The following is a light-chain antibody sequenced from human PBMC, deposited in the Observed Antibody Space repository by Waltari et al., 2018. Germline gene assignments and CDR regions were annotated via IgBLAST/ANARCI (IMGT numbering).Light chain of an antibody. Sequence: QSALTQPPSASGSPGQSVTISCTGTSSDVGGYNYVSWYQQHPGKAPKLMIYEVSKRPSGVAGRVSGSKSGNTASLTVSGLQAEDEADYYCSSYAGSNNLVFGGGTKLTVL. CDR3: SSYAGSNNLV. V-gene: IGLV2-8*01. CDR2: EVS. J-gene: IGLJ2*01. CDR1: SSDVGGYNY.